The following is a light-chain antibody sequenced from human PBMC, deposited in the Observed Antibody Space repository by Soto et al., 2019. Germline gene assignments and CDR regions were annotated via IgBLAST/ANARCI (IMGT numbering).Light chain of an antibody. CDR3: SSYTSRNTVL. Sequence: QSALTQPASVSGSPGQSITMSCTGASSDIDGYDYVSWYQHHPGEAPKLLIYDVTNRPSGVSNRFSASKSGNTASLTISGLQAEDVADYYCSSYTSRNTVLFGGGTKLTVL. CDR1: SSDIDGYDY. J-gene: IGLJ2*01. CDR2: DVT. V-gene: IGLV2-14*01.